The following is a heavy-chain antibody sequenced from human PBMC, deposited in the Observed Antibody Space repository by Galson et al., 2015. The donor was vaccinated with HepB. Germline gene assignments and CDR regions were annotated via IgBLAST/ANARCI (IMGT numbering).Heavy chain of an antibody. D-gene: IGHD1/OR15-1a*01. V-gene: IGHV4-39*01. CDR2: IYYNGGT. CDR3: ARHRLITTPLGRTWFDP. Sequence: ETLSLTCTVSGGSISSSSYYWGWIRQPPGKGLEWIGSIYYNGGTDYNPSLKSRVTISVDTSKSHFFLKLSSVTAADTAVFYCARHRLITTPLGRTWFDPWGQGTRVTVSS. CDR1: GGSISSSSYY. J-gene: IGHJ5*02.